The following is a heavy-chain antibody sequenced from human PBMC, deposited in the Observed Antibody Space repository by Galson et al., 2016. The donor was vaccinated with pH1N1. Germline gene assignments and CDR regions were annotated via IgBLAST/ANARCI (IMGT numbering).Heavy chain of an antibody. Sequence: SVKVSCKASGGPLSSYATGWVRQAPGQGPEWMGGIMPIFGTTKYEQKFQGRVKITADEMSGSAYMELSGLTSMDTAVYYCVRSTGYNKVNGPFDVWGQGTFVIVSS. CDR2: IMPIFGTT. CDR3: VRSTGYNKVNGPFDV. D-gene: IGHD1-14*01. V-gene: IGHV1-69*13. CDR1: GGPLSSYA. J-gene: IGHJ3*01.